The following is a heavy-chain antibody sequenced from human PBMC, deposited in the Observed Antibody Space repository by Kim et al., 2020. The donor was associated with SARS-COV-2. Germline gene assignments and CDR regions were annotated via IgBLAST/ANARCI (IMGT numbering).Heavy chain of an antibody. J-gene: IGHJ4*02. CDR2: ISYDGSNK. V-gene: IGHV3-30*18. D-gene: IGHD3-9*01. CDR3: AKDRDYDILTGYPKFYFDY. Sequence: GGSLRLSCAASGFTFSSYGMHWVRQAPGKGLEWVAVISYDGSNKYYADSVKGRFTISRDNSKNTLYLQMNSLRAEDTAVYYSAKDRDYDILTGYPKFYFDYWGQGTLVTVSS. CDR1: GFTFSSYG.